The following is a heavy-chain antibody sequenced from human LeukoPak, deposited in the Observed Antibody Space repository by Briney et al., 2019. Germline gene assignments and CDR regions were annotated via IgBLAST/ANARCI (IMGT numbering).Heavy chain of an antibody. Sequence: GGSLRLSCAASGFSFSSFWMHWVRQGPGKGLEWVSRINTDGSSTTYADSVKGRFTISRDNAKNTLYLQMNSLRAEDTAVYYCARAEGLDCWGQGTLVTVSS. CDR3: ARAEGLDC. CDR2: INTDGSST. D-gene: IGHD1-14*01. V-gene: IGHV3-74*01. J-gene: IGHJ4*02. CDR1: GFSFSSFW.